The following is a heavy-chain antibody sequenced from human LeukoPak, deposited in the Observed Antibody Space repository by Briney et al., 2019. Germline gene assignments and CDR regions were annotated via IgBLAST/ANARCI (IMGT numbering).Heavy chain of an antibody. Sequence: ASVKVSCKASGYTFDTYGISWVRQAPGQGLEWMGWISAYNGNTNYAQNTNYAQKLQGRVTMTTETSTSTAYMEVRSLRSDDTAVYYCARRDYGDKFDYWGQGTLVTISS. J-gene: IGHJ4*02. V-gene: IGHV1-18*01. D-gene: IGHD4-17*01. CDR1: GYTFDTYG. CDR3: ARRDYGDKFDY. CDR2: ISAYNGNTNYAQNT.